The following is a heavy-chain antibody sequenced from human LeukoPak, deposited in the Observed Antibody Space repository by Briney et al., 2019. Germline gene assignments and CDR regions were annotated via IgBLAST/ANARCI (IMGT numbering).Heavy chain of an antibody. D-gene: IGHD4-17*01. CDR1: GFTFSRYE. Sequence: PGGSLRLSCAASGFTFSRYEMNWARQAPGKGLEWVSYISSSGTTIYYADSVRGRFTISRDNAKNSLFLLMNSLRPEDTAVYYCAPYGDFFDYWGQGTLVTVSS. V-gene: IGHV3-48*03. J-gene: IGHJ4*02. CDR3: APYGDFFDY. CDR2: ISSSGTTI.